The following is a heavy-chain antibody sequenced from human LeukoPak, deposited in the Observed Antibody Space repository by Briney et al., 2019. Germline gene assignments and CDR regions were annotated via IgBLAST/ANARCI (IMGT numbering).Heavy chain of an antibody. CDR3: ARSSYGRLYYYYMDV. Sequence: GGSLRLSCAASGFTFSSYGMHWVRQAPGKGLEWVAFIRYDGSNKYYADSVKGRFTISRDNAKNSLYLQMNSLRAEDTAVYYCARSSYGRLYYYYMDVWGKGTTVTVSS. D-gene: IGHD5-12*01. CDR1: GFTFSSYG. V-gene: IGHV3-30*02. CDR2: IRYDGSNK. J-gene: IGHJ6*03.